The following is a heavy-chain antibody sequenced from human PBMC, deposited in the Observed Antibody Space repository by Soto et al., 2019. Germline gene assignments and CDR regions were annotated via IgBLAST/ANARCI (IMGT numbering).Heavy chain of an antibody. J-gene: IGHJ3*02. V-gene: IGHV4-59*01. CDR1: GGSISSYY. CDR3: ARREGYDYVWGSYRYGNDAFDI. CDR2: IYYSGST. Sequence: SETLSLTCTVSGGSISSYYWSWIRQPPGKGLEWIGYIYYSGSTNYNPSLKSRVTISVDTSKNQFSLKLSSVTAADTAVYYCARREGYDYVWGSYRYGNDAFDIWGQGTMVT. D-gene: IGHD3-16*02.